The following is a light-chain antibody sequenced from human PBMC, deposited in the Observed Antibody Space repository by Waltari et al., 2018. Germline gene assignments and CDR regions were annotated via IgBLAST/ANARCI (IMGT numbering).Light chain of an antibody. CDR3: SSYTSSGTGVL. V-gene: IGLV2-14*03. CDR1: SRDVGGYNY. CDR2: DVT. J-gene: IGLJ2*01. Sequence: QSALTQPASVSGSPGQSLTISCPGTSRDVGGYNYVSWYQQHPGKAPKLMIYDVTNRPSGVSNRFSGSKSGNTASLTISGLQAEDEADYYCSSYTSSGTGVLFGGGTKLSVL.